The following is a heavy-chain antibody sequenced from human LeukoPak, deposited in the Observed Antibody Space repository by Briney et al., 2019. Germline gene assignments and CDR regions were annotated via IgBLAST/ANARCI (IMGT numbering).Heavy chain of an antibody. Sequence: SETLSLTCAVSGGSISSGGYSWRWIRQPPGKGLEWIGYIYHSGSTYYNPSLKSRVTISVDRSKNQFSLKLSSVTAADTAVYYCARGRYYGSGSYYNVGVYYFDYWGQGTLVTVSS. V-gene: IGHV4-30-2*01. CDR1: GGSISSGGYS. CDR3: ARGRYYGSGSYYNVGVYYFDY. CDR2: IYHSGST. J-gene: IGHJ4*02. D-gene: IGHD3-10*01.